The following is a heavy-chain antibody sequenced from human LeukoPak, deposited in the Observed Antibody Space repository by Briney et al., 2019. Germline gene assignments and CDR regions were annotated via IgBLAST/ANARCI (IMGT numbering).Heavy chain of an antibody. J-gene: IGHJ5*02. V-gene: IGHV4-34*01. D-gene: IGHD3-10*01. CDR2: INHSGST. Sequence: PSETLSLTCAVYGGSFSGYDWSWIRQPPGKGLEWIGEINHSGSTNYNPSLKSRVTISVDTYKNQFSLKLSSVTAADTAVYYCATQYGSRSYQEYNWFDPWGQGTLVTVSS. CDR3: ATQYGSRSYQEYNWFDP. CDR1: GGSFSGYD.